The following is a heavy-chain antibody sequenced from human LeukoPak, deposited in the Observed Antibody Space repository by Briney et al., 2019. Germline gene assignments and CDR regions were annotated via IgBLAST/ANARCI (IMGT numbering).Heavy chain of an antibody. CDR1: GGSISSGGYY. Sequence: PSETLSLTCTVSGGSISSGGYYWSWIRQHPGKGLEWVGDIYYSGSTYYNPSLKSRVTISVDTSKNQFSLKLSSVTAADTAVYYCASFVQMAGAYYFDYWGQGTLVTVSS. CDR3: ASFVQMAGAYYFDY. CDR2: IYYSGST. D-gene: IGHD1-26*01. V-gene: IGHV4-31*03. J-gene: IGHJ4*02.